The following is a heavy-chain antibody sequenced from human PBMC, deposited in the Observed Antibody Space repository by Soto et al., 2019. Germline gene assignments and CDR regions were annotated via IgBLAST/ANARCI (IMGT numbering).Heavy chain of an antibody. CDR2: IWYDGSNK. D-gene: IGHD1-26*01. V-gene: IGHV3-33*01. J-gene: IGHJ4*02. Sequence: QVQLVESGGGVVQPGRSLRLSCAASGFTFSSYGMHWVRQAPGKGLEWVAVIWYDGSNKYYADSVKGRFTISRDKSKNTLYLQMNSLRAEDTAVYYCARDGYPRVGAIDYWGQGTLVTVSS. CDR1: GFTFSSYG. CDR3: ARDGYPRVGAIDY.